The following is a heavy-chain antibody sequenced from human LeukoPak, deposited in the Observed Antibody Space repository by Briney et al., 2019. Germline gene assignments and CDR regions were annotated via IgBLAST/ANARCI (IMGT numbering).Heavy chain of an antibody. Sequence: GGSLRLSCAASGFTFSSYAMSWVRQAPGKGLEWVSAISGSGGSTYYADSAKGRFTISRDNSKNTLYLQMNSLRAEDTAVYYCAKHLNYYDSSGTRRNFDYWGQGTLVTVSS. D-gene: IGHD3-22*01. V-gene: IGHV3-23*01. CDR3: AKHLNYYDSSGTRRNFDY. J-gene: IGHJ4*02. CDR2: ISGSGGST. CDR1: GFTFSSYA.